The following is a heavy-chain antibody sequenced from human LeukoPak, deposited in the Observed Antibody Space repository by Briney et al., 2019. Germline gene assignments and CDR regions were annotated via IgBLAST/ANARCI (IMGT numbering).Heavy chain of an antibody. J-gene: IGHJ4*02. Sequence: GGSLRLSCAASGFTFSSYAMSWVRQAPGKGLEWFAAISGGSGSDTYYADAVKGRFTISRDNSKTTLYLEMNTLRAEDTAVYYCAKGSSSGRPYFFDYWGQGTLLTVSS. CDR2: ISGGSGSDT. CDR3: AKGSSSGRPYFFDY. D-gene: IGHD3-10*01. CDR1: GFTFSSYA. V-gene: IGHV3-23*01.